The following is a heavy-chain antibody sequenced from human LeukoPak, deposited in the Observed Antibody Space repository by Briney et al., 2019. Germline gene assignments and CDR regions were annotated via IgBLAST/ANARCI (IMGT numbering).Heavy chain of an antibody. Sequence: ASVKVSCKASGYTFTYRYLHWVRQAPGQALEWMGWITPFNGNTNYAQKFQDRVTITRDRSMSTAYMELSSLKTEDTAMYYCANSPDSGGLGPWGQGTLVTVSS. CDR1: GYTFTYRY. V-gene: IGHV1-45*02. D-gene: IGHD3-10*01. J-gene: IGHJ5*02. CDR2: ITPFNGNT. CDR3: ANSPDSGGLGP.